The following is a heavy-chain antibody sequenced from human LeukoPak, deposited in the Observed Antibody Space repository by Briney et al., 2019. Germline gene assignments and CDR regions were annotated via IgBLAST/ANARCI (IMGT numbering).Heavy chain of an antibody. Sequence: SETLSLTCTVSGGSISSYYWSWIRQPPGKGLEWIGYIYYSGSTNYNPSLKSRVTISVDTSKNRFSLKLSSVTAADTAVYYCATLTGGDDAFDIWGQGTMVTVSS. V-gene: IGHV4-59*01. CDR3: ATLTGGDDAFDI. D-gene: IGHD4-23*01. CDR1: GGSISSYY. CDR2: IYYSGST. J-gene: IGHJ3*02.